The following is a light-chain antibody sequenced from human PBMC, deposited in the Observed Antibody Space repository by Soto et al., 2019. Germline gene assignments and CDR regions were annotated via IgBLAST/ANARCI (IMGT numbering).Light chain of an antibody. CDR1: SSDVGGSKY. CDR2: EVS. J-gene: IGLJ1*01. Sequence: QSALTQPASVSGSPGQSITISCSGTSSDVGGSKYVSWYQQHSGKAPKLVIYEVSNRPSGVSNRFSGSKSGNTTSLTISGLQADDEADYYCNSYTTSSALDVFGTGTKVTVL. CDR3: NSYTTSSALDV. V-gene: IGLV2-14*01.